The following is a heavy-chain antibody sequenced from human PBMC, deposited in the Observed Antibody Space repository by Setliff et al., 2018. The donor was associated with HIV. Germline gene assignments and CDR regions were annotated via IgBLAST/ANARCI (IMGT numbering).Heavy chain of an antibody. Sequence: PGGSLRLSCAASGFTFSSYGMHWVRQAPGKGLEWVALIWYDGTNKYYAASVKGRFTISRDNAKNSLYLQMSSLRVEDTAVYYCARDDEKNSGWEFDPWGQGTLVTVSS. D-gene: IGHD5-12*01. CDR2: IWYDGTNK. V-gene: IGHV3-33*01. CDR3: ARDDEKNSGWEFDP. J-gene: IGHJ5*02. CDR1: GFTFSSYG.